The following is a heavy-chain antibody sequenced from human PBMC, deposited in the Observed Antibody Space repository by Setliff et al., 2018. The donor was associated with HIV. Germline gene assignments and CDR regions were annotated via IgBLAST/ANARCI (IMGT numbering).Heavy chain of an antibody. Sequence: KPSETLSLTCTVSGGSSSSSSFDWGWIRQPPGKGLEWIGSIYYSGNTYYNPSLKSRVTISVDTSKNQFSLKLSSVTAADTAVYYCARPFDWGSSHPLGYWSQGTLVTVSS. D-gene: IGHD3-9*01. J-gene: IGHJ4*02. CDR1: GGSSSSSSFD. V-gene: IGHV4-39*01. CDR3: ARPFDWGSSHPLGY. CDR2: IYYSGNT.